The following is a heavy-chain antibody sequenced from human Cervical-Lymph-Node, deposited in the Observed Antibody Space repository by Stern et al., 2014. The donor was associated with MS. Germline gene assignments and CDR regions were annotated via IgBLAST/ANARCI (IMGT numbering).Heavy chain of an antibody. Sequence: EVQLVQSGVEVKKPGESLKISCKVSENIFSNFWIGWLRQMPGKGLEIVGTIYPDDSDTKYSPSFEGQVTSSADKSINTAYLHWSSLKAADTAIYYCARHYGYYFDFWGQGTLVTVSS. J-gene: IGHJ4*02. CDR3: ARHYGYYFDF. CDR2: IYPDDSDT. D-gene: IGHD4-17*01. CDR1: ENIFSNFW. V-gene: IGHV5-51*01.